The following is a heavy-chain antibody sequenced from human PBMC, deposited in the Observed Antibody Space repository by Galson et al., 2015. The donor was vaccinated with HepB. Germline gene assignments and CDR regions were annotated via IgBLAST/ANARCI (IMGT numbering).Heavy chain of an antibody. J-gene: IGHJ4*02. CDR1: GFTFSNAW. D-gene: IGHD3-9*01. V-gene: IGHV3-15*07. Sequence: SLRLSCAASGFTFSNAWVNWVRQAPGKGLEWVGRIKSKTDGGTTDYAAPVKGRFTISRDDSKNTLYLQMNSLKTEDTAVYYCTTLDDYDILTGLPIDYWGQGTLVTVSS. CDR2: IKSKTDGGTT. CDR3: TTLDDYDILTGLPIDY.